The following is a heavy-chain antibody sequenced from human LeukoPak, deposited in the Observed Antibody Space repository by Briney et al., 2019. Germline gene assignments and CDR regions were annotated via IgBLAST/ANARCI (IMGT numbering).Heavy chain of an antibody. CDR1: GFTVSSNY. J-gene: IGHJ4*02. CDR3: VGGIGWQPDY. Sequence: GGSLRLSCAASGFTVSSNYMSWVRQAPGKGLEWVAIIRQDGREKLYLDSVKGRFTISRDNAKSSVYLQINSLRAEDTAVYYCVGGIGWQPDYWGQGTLVTVSS. V-gene: IGHV3-7*03. D-gene: IGHD6-19*01. CDR2: IRQDGREK.